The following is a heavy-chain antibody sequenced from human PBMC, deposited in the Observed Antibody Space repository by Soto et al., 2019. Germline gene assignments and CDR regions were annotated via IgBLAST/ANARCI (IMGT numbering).Heavy chain of an antibody. CDR2: IVVGSGNT. D-gene: IGHD4-17*01. CDR1: GFTFTSSA. Sequence: SVKVSCKASGFTFTSSALQWVRQARGQRLEWIGWIVVGSGNTNYAQKFQERVTITRDMSTSTAYMELSSLRSEDTAVYYCAAVGIATSTTVTTEKYYFDYWGQGTLVTVSS. V-gene: IGHV1-58*01. J-gene: IGHJ4*02. CDR3: AAVGIATSTTVTTEKYYFDY.